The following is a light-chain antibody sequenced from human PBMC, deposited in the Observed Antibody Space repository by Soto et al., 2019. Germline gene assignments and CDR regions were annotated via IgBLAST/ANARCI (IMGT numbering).Light chain of an antibody. V-gene: IGLV1-47*01. Sequence: QSVLTQPPSASGTPGQRVAISCSGSSSNIGSNYVYWYQQLPGTAPKLLIYRNNQRPSGVPDRFSGSKSGTSASLAISGLRPEDEADYYCAAWDDSLSGRGVFGTGTKVTVL. CDR3: AAWDDSLSGRGV. J-gene: IGLJ1*01. CDR1: SSNIGSNY. CDR2: RNN.